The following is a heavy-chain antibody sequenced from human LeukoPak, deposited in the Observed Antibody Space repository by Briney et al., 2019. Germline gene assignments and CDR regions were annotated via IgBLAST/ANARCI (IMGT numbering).Heavy chain of an antibody. V-gene: IGHV3-74*01. Sequence: PGGSLRLSCAASGFTFSSYWMHWVRQAPGKGLVWVSRINSDGSSTSYADSVKGRFTISRDNAKSTLYLQMNSVRAEDTAVYYCARELDYYDSSGYYYGWGQGTLVTVSS. CDR2: INSDGSST. CDR1: GFTFSSYW. J-gene: IGHJ4*02. D-gene: IGHD3-22*01. CDR3: ARELDYYDSSGYYYG.